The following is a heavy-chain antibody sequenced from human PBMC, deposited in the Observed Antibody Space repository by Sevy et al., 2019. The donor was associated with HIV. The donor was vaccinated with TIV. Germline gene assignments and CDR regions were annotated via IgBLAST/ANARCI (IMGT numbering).Heavy chain of an antibody. Sequence: GGSLRLSCAASGFTFSSYGMHWVRQAPGKGLEWVAVIWYDGSNKYYADSVKGRFTISRDNSKNTLYLQINSLRAEDTAVYYCAREGVVPAAMGPYYYGMDVWGQGTTVTVSS. CDR3: AREGVVPAAMGPYYYGMDV. D-gene: IGHD2-2*01. J-gene: IGHJ6*02. V-gene: IGHV3-33*01. CDR2: IWYDGSNK. CDR1: GFTFSSYG.